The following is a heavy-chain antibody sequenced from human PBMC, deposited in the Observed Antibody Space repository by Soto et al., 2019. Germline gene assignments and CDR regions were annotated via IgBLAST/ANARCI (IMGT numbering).Heavy chain of an antibody. Sequence: QVHLVQSGAEVKKPGASVKVSCQGSGYAFTTYGITWVRQAPGQGLEWMGWISAHNGNTNYAQKLQGRVTVTRDTSTSTAYMELRSLRYDDTAGYYCARVRDGDYWGQGALVTVSS. D-gene: IGHD6-6*01. CDR1: GYAFTTYG. J-gene: IGHJ4*02. CDR3: ARVRDGDY. CDR2: ISAHNGNT. V-gene: IGHV1-18*01.